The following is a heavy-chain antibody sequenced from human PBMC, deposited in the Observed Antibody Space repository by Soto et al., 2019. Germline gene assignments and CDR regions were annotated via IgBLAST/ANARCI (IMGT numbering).Heavy chain of an antibody. Sequence: QVQLQESGPGLVKPSGTLSLTCAVSGGSISSENWWSWVRQSPGKGLEWIGEIYHRGSTNHSPSLKSRVSISVDKSKNQFSLNLTSVTAADTAVYYCAKNGYIRFDYWGQGILVTVSS. CDR2: IYHRGST. D-gene: IGHD5-12*01. J-gene: IGHJ4*02. V-gene: IGHV4-4*02. CDR1: GGSISSENW. CDR3: AKNGYIRFDY.